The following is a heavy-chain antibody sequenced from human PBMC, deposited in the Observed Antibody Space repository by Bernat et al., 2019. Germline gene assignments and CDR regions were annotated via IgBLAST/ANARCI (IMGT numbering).Heavy chain of an antibody. CDR2: IYYSGST. CDR3: ARQGGETFDTAMANFDY. V-gene: IGHV4-39*01. J-gene: IGHJ4*02. CDR1: GGSISSSSYY. D-gene: IGHD5-18*01. Sequence: QLQLQESGPGLVKPSETLSLTCTVSGGSISSSSYYWGWIRQPSGKGLEWIGSIYYSGSTYYNPSLKSRVTISVDTAKNLFSLKLSSVTAADTAVYYCARQGGETFDTAMANFDYWGQGTLVTVSS.